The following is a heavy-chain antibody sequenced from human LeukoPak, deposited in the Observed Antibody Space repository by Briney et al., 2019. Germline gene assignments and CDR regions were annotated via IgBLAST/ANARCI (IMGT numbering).Heavy chain of an antibody. Sequence: ASVKVSCKASGYTFTGYYMHWVRQAPGQGLEWMGWINPNSGGTNYAQKFQGRVTMTRDTSISTVYMELSRLRSDDTAVYYCARDAARPGYYYYMDVWGKGTTVTVSS. CDR1: GYTFTGYY. J-gene: IGHJ6*03. D-gene: IGHD6-6*01. CDR2: INPNSGGT. V-gene: IGHV1-2*02. CDR3: ARDAARPGYYYYMDV.